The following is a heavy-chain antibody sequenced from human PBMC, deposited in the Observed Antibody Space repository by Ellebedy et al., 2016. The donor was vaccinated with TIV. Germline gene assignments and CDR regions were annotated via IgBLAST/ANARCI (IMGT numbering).Heavy chain of an antibody. CDR3: ARDSGGYDRENYNYFYYGMDV. Sequence: GGSLRLSCAASGFTFNTYSMNWVRQAPGKGLEWVSSISSSSSYIFYADSVKGRFTISRDNAKNSLYLKMNSLSAEDTAVYYCARDSGGYDRENYNYFYYGMDVWGQGTTVTVPS. D-gene: IGHD5-12*01. J-gene: IGHJ6*02. CDR2: ISSSSSYI. V-gene: IGHV3-21*01. CDR1: GFTFNTYS.